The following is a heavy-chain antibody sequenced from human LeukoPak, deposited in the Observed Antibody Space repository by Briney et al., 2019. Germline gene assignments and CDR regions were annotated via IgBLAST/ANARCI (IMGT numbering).Heavy chain of an antibody. CDR2: TYYRSKWYN. CDR3: ARADTEGFGGYSGYDWSHRGFDY. V-gene: IGHV6-1*01. D-gene: IGHD5-12*01. Sequence: SQTLSLTCAISGDSVSRNSAAWNWIRQSPSRGLEWLGRTYYRSKWYNDYAVSVKSRITINPDTSKNPFSLQLNSVTPEDTAVYYCARADTEGFGGYSGYDWSHRGFDYWGQGTLVTVSS. CDR1: GDSVSRNSAA. J-gene: IGHJ4*02.